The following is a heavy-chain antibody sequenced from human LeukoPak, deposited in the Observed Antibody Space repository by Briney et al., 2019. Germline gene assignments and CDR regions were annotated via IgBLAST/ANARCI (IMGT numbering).Heavy chain of an antibody. CDR3: AHRRITIFGGGFDY. CDR2: IYYSGST. J-gene: IGHJ4*02. V-gene: IGHV4-31*03. CDR1: GGSISSGGYY. D-gene: IGHD3-3*01. Sequence: SETLSLTCTVSGGSISSGGYYWSWIRQHPGKGLEWIGYIYYSGSTYYNPSLKSRVTISVDTSKNQFSLKLSSVTAADTAVYYCAHRRITIFGGGFDYWGQGTLVTVSS.